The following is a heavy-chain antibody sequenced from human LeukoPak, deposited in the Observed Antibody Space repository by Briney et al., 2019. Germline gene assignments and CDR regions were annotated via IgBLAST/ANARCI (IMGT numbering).Heavy chain of an antibody. D-gene: IGHD5-18*01. CDR2: IYYSGST. CDR1: GYSISSGYY. J-gene: IGHJ4*02. V-gene: IGHV4-38-2*01. CDR3: ARWGSYGFDY. Sequence: PSETLSLTCAVSGYSISSGYYWGWIRQPPGKGLEWIGSIYYSGSTYYNPSLKSRVTISVDTSKNQFSLKLSSVTAADTAVYYCARWGSYGFDYWGQGTLVTVSS.